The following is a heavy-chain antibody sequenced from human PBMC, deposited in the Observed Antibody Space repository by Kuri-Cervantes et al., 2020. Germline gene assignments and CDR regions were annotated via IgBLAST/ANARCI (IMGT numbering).Heavy chain of an antibody. CDR3: ARDFGSGYFDY. J-gene: IGHJ4*02. D-gene: IGHD3-3*01. CDR1: GFTFSSYG. V-gene: IGHV3-30*03. Sequence: GGSLRLSCAASGFTFSSYGMHWVRQAPGKGLEWVAVISYDGSNKYYADSVKGRSTISRDNSKNTLYLQMNSLRAEDAAVYYCARDFGSGYFDYWGQGTLVTVSS. CDR2: ISYDGSNK.